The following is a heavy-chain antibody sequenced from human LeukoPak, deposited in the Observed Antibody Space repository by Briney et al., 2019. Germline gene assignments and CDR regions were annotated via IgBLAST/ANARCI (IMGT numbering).Heavy chain of an antibody. CDR1: GFTFSTYW. J-gene: IGHJ4*02. CDR2: INSDGSST. D-gene: IGHD2-2*01. V-gene: IGHV3-74*01. CDR3: ARDLSLGMPGGFDF. Sequence: GGSLRLSCAASGFTFSTYWMHWVRQAPGKGLVWLSRINSDGSSTNYADSVKGRFTISRDNAKNTLYLQMNSLRAEDTAVYYCARDLSLGMPGGFDFWSQGILVTVSS.